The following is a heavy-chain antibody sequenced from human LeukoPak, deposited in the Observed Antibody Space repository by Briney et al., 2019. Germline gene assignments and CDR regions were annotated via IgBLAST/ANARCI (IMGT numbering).Heavy chain of an antibody. Sequence: SETLSLTCTVSGGFISSYYWSWIRQPPGKGLEWIGYIYYSGSTNYNPSLKSRVTISVDTSKNPFSLKLSSVTAADTAVYYCARDTVTTYYYYMDVWGKGTTVTVSS. J-gene: IGHJ6*03. CDR2: IYYSGST. CDR1: GGFISSYY. V-gene: IGHV4-59*01. D-gene: IGHD4-11*01. CDR3: ARDTVTTYYYYMDV.